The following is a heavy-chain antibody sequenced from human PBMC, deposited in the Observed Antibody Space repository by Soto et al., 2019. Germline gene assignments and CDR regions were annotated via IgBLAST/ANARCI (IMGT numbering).Heavy chain of an antibody. D-gene: IGHD5-18*01. V-gene: IGHV1-69*13. CDR2: IIPIFGTA. CDR1: GGTFSSYA. CDR3: ARGYPYSYGYPDAFDF. J-gene: IGHJ3*01. Sequence: SVKVSCKASGGTFSSYAISWVRQAPGQGLEWMGGIIPIFGTANYAQKFQGRVTITADESTSTAYMELSSLRSEDTAVYYCARGYPYSYGYPDAFDFWGQGTMVPVSS.